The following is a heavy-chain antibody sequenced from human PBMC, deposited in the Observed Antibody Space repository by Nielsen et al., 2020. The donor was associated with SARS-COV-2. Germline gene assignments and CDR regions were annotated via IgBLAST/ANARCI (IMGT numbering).Heavy chain of an antibody. Sequence: WVRQAPGQGLEWMGWISVYNGNTNYAQKFQGRVTMTTDTSTSTAYMELRSLRSDDTAVYYCARERPTYYYDSSGYDWFDPWGQGTLVTVSS. J-gene: IGHJ5*02. CDR2: ISVYNGNT. CDR3: ARERPTYYYDSSGYDWFDP. V-gene: IGHV1-18*01. D-gene: IGHD3-22*01.